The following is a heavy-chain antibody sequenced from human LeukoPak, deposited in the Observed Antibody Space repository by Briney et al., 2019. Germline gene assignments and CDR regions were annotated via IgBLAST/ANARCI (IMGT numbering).Heavy chain of an antibody. D-gene: IGHD3-9*01. Sequence: ASVKVSCKASGYTFTTYAMHWVRQALGQRLEWMGWINGDNGNTKYSQKFQGRVTITRDTSAYTAYMELRSLSSADTAVYFCARAPYDILTGYSLNWFDPWGQGTLVTVSS. V-gene: IGHV1-3*01. CDR2: INGDNGNT. CDR1: GYTFTTYA. J-gene: IGHJ5*02. CDR3: ARAPYDILTGYSLNWFDP.